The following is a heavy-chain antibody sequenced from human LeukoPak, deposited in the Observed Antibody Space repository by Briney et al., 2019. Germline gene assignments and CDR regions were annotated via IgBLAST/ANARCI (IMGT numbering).Heavy chain of an antibody. J-gene: IGHJ4*02. D-gene: IGHD3-22*01. V-gene: IGHV3-48*04. CDR1: GFTFSNYG. Sequence: GGSLRLSCAASGFTFSNYGMHWVRQAPGKGLEWVSYISSSSSTIYYADSVKGRFTISRDNAKNSLYLQMNSLRAEDTAVYYCARSSYYDSSGYQTPFDYWDQGTLVTVSS. CDR3: ARSSYYDSSGYQTPFDY. CDR2: ISSSSSTI.